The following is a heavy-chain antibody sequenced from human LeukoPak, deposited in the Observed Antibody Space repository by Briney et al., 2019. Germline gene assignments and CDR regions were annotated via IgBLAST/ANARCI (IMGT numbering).Heavy chain of an antibody. CDR2: IYYSGST. D-gene: IGHD3-16*02. J-gene: IGHJ4*02. V-gene: IGHV4-39*07. CDR3: ASTYYDYVWGSYRIDY. CDR1: GGSISSSSYY. Sequence: SETLSLTCTVSGGSISSSSYYWGWIRQPPGKGLEWIGSIYYSGSTYYNPSLKSRVTISVDTSKNQFSLKLSSVTAADTAVYYCASTYYDYVWGSYRIDYWGQGTLVTVSS.